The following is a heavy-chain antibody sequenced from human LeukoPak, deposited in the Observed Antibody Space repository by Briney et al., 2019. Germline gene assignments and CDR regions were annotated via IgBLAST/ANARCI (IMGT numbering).Heavy chain of an antibody. J-gene: IGHJ3*02. D-gene: IGHD1-26*01. CDR1: GGSINFYY. CDR2: IYSTGST. Sequence: ASETLSLTCTVSGGSINFYYWSWIRQPAGKGLEWIGRIYSTGSTNYSPSLKSRVTMSVDKSKNQFSLNLSSVTAADTAVYYCARPKCSGSLCAFDIWGQGTTVTVSS. V-gene: IGHV4-4*07. CDR3: ARPKCSGSLCAFDI.